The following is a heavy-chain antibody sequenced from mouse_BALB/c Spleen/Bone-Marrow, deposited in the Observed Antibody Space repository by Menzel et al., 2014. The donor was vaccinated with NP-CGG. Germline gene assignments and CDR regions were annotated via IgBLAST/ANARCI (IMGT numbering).Heavy chain of an antibody. Sequence: VQLQQSGAELAKPGASLKMSCKASGYTFTSYWMHWVKQRPGQGLEWIGYINPSTDYTEYNQKFKDKATLTADKSSSTALMQLSSLTSEASAVYCGAGRAYGGSYEFAYWGQGTLVTVSA. CDR1: GYTFTSYW. CDR3: AGRAYGGSYEFAY. J-gene: IGHJ3*01. D-gene: IGHD1-1*01. V-gene: IGHV1-7*01. CDR2: INPSTDYT.